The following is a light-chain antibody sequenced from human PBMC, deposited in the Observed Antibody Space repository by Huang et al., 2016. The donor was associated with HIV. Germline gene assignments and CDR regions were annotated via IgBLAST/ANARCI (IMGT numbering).Light chain of an antibody. Sequence: ELVLTQSPGTLSSSPGGAAVISCRASQSLYKGFLAWYRQKPGQAPKLLIFDASKRPSDIPDRFVGRGSGTDFSLTINRLEPEDFAFYFCHHYGATQWAFGRGTRVEMK. CDR1: QSLYKGF. CDR2: DAS. J-gene: IGKJ1*01. CDR3: HHYGATQWA. V-gene: IGKV3-20*01.